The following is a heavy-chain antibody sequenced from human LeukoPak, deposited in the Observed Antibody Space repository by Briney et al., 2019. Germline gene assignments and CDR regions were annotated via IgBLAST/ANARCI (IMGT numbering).Heavy chain of an antibody. D-gene: IGHD2-2*01. V-gene: IGHV1-69*13. CDR2: IIPIFGTA. Sequence: SVKVFCKASGGTFSSYAISWVRQAPGQGLEWMGGIIPIFGTANYAQKFQGRVTITADESTSTAYMELSSLRSEDTAVYYCARGATIVVVPAAISYDWFDPWGQGTLVTVSS. CDR1: GGTFSSYA. J-gene: IGHJ5*02. CDR3: ARGATIVVVPAAISYDWFDP.